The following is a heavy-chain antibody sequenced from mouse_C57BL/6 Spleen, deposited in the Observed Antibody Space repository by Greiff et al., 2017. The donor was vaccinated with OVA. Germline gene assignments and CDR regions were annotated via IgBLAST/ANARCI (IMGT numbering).Heavy chain of an antibody. CDR3: ARGAYYDYDREFDY. D-gene: IGHD2-4*01. CDR2: IDPSDSYT. Sequence: QVQLKQPGAELVKPGASVKLSCKASGYTFTSYWMQWVKQRPGQGLEWIGEIDPSDSYTNYNQKFKGKATLTVDTSSSTAYMQLSSLTSEDSAVYYCARGAYYDYDREFDYWGQGTTLTVSS. J-gene: IGHJ2*01. CDR1: GYTFTSYW. V-gene: IGHV1-50*01.